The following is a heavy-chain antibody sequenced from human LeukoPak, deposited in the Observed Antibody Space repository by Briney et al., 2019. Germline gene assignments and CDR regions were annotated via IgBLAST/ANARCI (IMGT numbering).Heavy chain of an antibody. CDR1: GFTVSSNY. CDR3: ARARQTYYYDSSGYYFDY. D-gene: IGHD3-22*01. V-gene: IGHV3-53*01. CDR2: IYSGGST. Sequence: GGSLRLSCAASGFTVSSNYMSWVRQAPGKGLEWVSVIYSGGSTYYADSVMGRFTISRDNSKNTLYLQMNSLRAEDTAVYYCARARQTYYYDSSGYYFDYWGQGTLVTVSS. J-gene: IGHJ4*02.